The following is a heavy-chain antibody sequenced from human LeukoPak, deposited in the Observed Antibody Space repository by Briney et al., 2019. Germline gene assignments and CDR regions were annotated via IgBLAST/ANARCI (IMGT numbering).Heavy chain of an antibody. CDR2: IYYSGST. CDR3: ARHVGYSSYYYYMDV. Sequence: SETLSLTCTVSGGSISSYYWSWIRQPPGKGLEWIGYIYYSGSTNYNPSLKSRITISVDTSKNQFSLKLSSVTAADTAVYYCARHVGYSSYYYYMDVWGKGTTVTVSS. CDR1: GGSISSYY. D-gene: IGHD6-13*01. J-gene: IGHJ6*03. V-gene: IGHV4-59*08.